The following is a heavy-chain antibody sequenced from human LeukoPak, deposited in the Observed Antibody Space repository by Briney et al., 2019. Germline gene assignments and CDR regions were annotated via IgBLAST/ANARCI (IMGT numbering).Heavy chain of an antibody. J-gene: IGHJ6*03. Sequence: AGGSLRLSCAVSGFTFSGSAMHWVRQASGKGLEWVGRIRSNADNYATVYAASVKGRFTISRDDSKNTAYLQMNSLRAEDTAVYYCAKGSKEVLFTRDHYMDVWGKGTTVTISS. D-gene: IGHD3-3*01. CDR2: IRSNADNYAT. CDR3: AKGSKEVLFTRDHYMDV. CDR1: GFTFSGSA. V-gene: IGHV3-73*01.